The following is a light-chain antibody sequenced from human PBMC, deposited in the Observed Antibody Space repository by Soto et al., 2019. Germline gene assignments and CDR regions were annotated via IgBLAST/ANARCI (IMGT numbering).Light chain of an antibody. J-gene: IGLJ3*02. V-gene: IGLV1-44*01. CDR2: SNN. CDR1: SSNIGSNT. Sequence: QSVLTQPPSASGTPGQRVTISCSGSSSNIGSNTVNWYQQLPGTAPKLLLYSNNQRPSGVPDRFSGSKSGTSASLAISGLQSDDEADYYCATWDDSLNGFWVFRGGTQLTVL. CDR3: ATWDDSLNGFWV.